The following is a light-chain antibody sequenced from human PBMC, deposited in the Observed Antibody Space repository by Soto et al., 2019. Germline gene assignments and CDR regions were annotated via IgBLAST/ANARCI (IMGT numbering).Light chain of an antibody. Sequence: GLTQSAGTLSVSPGERVTLSCRASQSVGNNLAWHQQKPGQAPRLLIYGASSRATGIPDRFSGSGSGTDFTLTINRLEPEDFAVYYCQQYGDLPWTFGQGTKVDIK. CDR1: QSVGNN. CDR3: QQYGDLPWT. CDR2: GAS. J-gene: IGKJ1*01. V-gene: IGKV3-20*01.